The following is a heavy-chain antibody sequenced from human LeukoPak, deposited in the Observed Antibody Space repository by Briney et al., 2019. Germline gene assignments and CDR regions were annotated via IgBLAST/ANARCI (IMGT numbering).Heavy chain of an antibody. CDR2: IYYSGST. D-gene: IGHD3-22*01. Sequence: SETLSLTCTVSGGSISSSSYYWGWIRQPPGKGLEWIGSIYYSGSTYYNPSLKSRVTISVDTSKNQFTLKLSSVTAADTAVYYCARKRVYYDSSGYYSGALDIWGQGTMVTVPS. CDR1: GGSISSSSYY. CDR3: ARKRVYYDSSGYYSGALDI. J-gene: IGHJ3*02. V-gene: IGHV4-39*01.